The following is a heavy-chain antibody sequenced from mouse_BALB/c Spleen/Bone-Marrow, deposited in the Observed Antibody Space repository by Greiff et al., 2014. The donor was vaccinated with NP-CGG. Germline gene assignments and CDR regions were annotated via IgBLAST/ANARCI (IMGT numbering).Heavy chain of an antibody. Sequence: VQLQQSGAELVKPGASVKLSCTASGFNIKDTCMRWVKQRPEQGLEWIGRIDPANGNTKYDPKFQGKATITADTSSNTAYLQLSSLTSEDTAVYYCARYRLGTCFDYWGQGTTLTVSS. D-gene: IGHD2-14*01. CDR3: ARYRLGTCFDY. V-gene: IGHV14-3*02. CDR1: GFNIKDTC. J-gene: IGHJ2*01. CDR2: IDPANGNT.